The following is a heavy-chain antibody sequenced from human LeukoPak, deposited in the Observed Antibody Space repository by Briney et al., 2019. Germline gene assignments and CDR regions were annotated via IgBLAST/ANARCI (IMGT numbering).Heavy chain of an antibody. D-gene: IGHD3-10*01. Sequence: GGALRLSCAASGFTFYSYEMKRGRRAPGEGRGGLSYNKGGGVTAHYADSVRGRCTTSRDNAKKLLYLQMNSLRAEDTAIYYCARVRAGSASCQEFDSWGQGTLVTVSS. CDR2: NKGGGVTA. J-gene: IGHJ5*01. V-gene: IGHV3-48*03. CDR1: GFTFYSYE. CDR3: ARVRAGSASCQEFDS.